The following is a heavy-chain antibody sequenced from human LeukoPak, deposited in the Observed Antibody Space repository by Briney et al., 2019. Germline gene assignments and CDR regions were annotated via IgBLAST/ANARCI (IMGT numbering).Heavy chain of an antibody. Sequence: SATLSLTCTVAGGSISIYYWSWIRQPAGRGLEWIGRKYARGSSNYNTPVKSRVPMSVATSKNRFSLKVRAVTPAATAVFSCARGRYCSADICTGGDSFDIWGQGTMVSVSP. J-gene: IGHJ3*02. CDR1: GGSISIYY. V-gene: IGHV4-4*07. CDR2: KYARGSS. D-gene: IGHD2-15*01. CDR3: ARGRYCSADICTGGDSFDI.